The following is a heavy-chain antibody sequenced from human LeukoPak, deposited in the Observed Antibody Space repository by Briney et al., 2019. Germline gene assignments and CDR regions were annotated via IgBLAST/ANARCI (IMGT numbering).Heavy chain of an antibody. CDR2: INPSGGST. V-gene: IGHV1-46*01. D-gene: IGHD3-10*01. CDR1: GYTFTSYY. Sequence: ASVKVSCKASGYTFTSYYMHWVRQAPGQGLEWMGIINPSGGSTSYAQKFQGRVTMTRDTSTSTVYMELSSLRSEDTAVYYCASQVVQAYYGSGSYYAAFDIWGQGTMVTVSS. J-gene: IGHJ3*02. CDR3: ASQVVQAYYGSGSYYAAFDI.